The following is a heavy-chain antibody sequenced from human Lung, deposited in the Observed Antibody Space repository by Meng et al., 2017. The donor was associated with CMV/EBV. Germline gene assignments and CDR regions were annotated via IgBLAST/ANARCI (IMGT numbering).Heavy chain of an antibody. J-gene: IGHJ3*01. CDR1: GGXISSSNW. CDR3: ARGYYDLWSGYSYHDAFDL. D-gene: IGHD3-3*01. Sequence: SXTXSLXCAVSGGXISSSNWWNWVRQPPGKGLEWIGEIYHSGTTVHNPSLKSRVTIVVDKSKNHFSLKLTSVTAADTAIYFCARGYYDLWSGYSYHDAFDLXGQGXMVTVSS. CDR2: IYHSGTT. V-gene: IGHV4-4*02.